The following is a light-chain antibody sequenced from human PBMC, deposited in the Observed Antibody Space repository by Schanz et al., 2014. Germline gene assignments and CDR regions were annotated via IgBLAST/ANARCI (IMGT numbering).Light chain of an antibody. V-gene: IGLV2-11*01. Sequence: QSALTQPRSVSGSPGQSVTISCTGTSNDIGDYNYVSWYQQHPGKAPKVMIYDVNKRPSGVPDRFTGSKSGNTASLTISGLQAEDEADYYCSSYTNSDTLVFGGGTKLTVL. CDR3: SSYTNSDTLV. CDR1: SNDIGDYNY. J-gene: IGLJ3*02. CDR2: DVN.